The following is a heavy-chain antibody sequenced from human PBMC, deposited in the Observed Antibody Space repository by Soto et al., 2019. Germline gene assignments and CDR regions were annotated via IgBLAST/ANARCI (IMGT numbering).Heavy chain of an antibody. J-gene: IGHJ3*02. V-gene: IGHV1-46*01. CDR2: INPRGGRT. CDR1: GYTFTNYY. D-gene: IGHD6-19*01. Sequence: ASVKVSCKASGYTFTNYYMHWVRQAPGQGLEWMGMINPRGGRTTYPQKFQGRVTMTTDTSTSTIYMELSSLRSEDTAVYYCAKTTDGWFSAFEIWGQGTMVTVSS. CDR3: AKTTDGWFSAFEI.